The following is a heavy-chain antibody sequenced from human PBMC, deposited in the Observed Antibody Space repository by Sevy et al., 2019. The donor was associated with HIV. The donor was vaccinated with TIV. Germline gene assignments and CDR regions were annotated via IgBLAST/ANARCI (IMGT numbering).Heavy chain of an antibody. J-gene: IGHJ3*02. D-gene: IGHD2-15*01. Sequence: GGSLRLSCAASGFTFSSYGMHWVRQALGKGLEWVAVIWYDGSNKYYADSVKGRFTISRDNSKNTLYLQMNSLRAEDTAVYYCARDLYCSGGSCYEHAFDIWGQGTMVTVSS. V-gene: IGHV3-33*01. CDR1: GFTFSSYG. CDR2: IWYDGSNK. CDR3: ARDLYCSGGSCYEHAFDI.